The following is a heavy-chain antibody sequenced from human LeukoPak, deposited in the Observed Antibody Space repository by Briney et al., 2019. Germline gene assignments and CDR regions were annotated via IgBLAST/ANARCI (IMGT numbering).Heavy chain of an antibody. Sequence: ASVKVSCKASGYTFSTYGISWVRQAPGQGLEWMGWMNPNSGNTGYAQKFQGRVTMTRNTSIGTAYMELSSLRSEDTAVYYCARGHYPRDYDSSGYLNDWFDPWGQGTLVTVSS. CDR3: ARGHYPRDYDSSGYLNDWFDP. D-gene: IGHD3-22*01. CDR1: GYTFSTYG. V-gene: IGHV1-8*02. J-gene: IGHJ5*02. CDR2: MNPNSGNT.